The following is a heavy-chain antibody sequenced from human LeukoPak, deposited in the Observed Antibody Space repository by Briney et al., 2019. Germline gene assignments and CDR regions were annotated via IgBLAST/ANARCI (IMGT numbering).Heavy chain of an antibody. D-gene: IGHD3-22*01. CDR1: GFTFSNAW. V-gene: IGHV3-15*01. CDR3: AKDPYVGGGYHFDS. J-gene: IGHJ4*02. CDR2: IKSKADGGTT. Sequence: GGSLRLSCAASGFTFSNAWMSWVRQAPGKGLEWVGRIKSKADGGTTDYAAPVKGRFTISRDNSKNTLYLQMNSLRAEDTAIYYCAKDPYVGGGYHFDSWGQGSLVTVSS.